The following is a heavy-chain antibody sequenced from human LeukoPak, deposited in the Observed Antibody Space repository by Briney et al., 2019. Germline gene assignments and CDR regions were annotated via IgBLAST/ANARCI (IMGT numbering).Heavy chain of an antibody. CDR3: AKDMIVVVSSFDY. D-gene: IGHD3-22*01. Sequence: GGSLRLSCAASGFTFSSYSMNWVRQAPGRGLEWVSYISGRGDYTLYADSVKGRFTISRDNAKTSLYLQMDSLRPEDTAVYYCAKDMIVVVSSFDYWGQGTLVTVSS. V-gene: IGHV3-21*01. CDR2: ISGRGDYT. J-gene: IGHJ4*02. CDR1: GFTFSSYS.